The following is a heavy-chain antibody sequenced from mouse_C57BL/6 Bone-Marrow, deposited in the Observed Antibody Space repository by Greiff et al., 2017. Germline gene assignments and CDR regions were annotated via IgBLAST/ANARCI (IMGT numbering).Heavy chain of an antibody. Sequence: QVQLKQPGAELVMPGASVKLSCKASGYTFTSYWMHWVKQRPGQGLEWIGEIDPSDSYTNYNQKFKGKSTLTVDNSSSTAYMQLSSLTSEDAAVYYCARSMVTTPDYWGEGTTLTVSS. CDR3: ARSMVTTPDY. J-gene: IGHJ2*01. D-gene: IGHD2-2*01. V-gene: IGHV1-69*01. CDR1: GYTFTSYW. CDR2: IDPSDSYT.